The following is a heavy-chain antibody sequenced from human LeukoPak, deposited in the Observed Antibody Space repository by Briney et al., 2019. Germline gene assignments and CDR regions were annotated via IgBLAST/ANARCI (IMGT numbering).Heavy chain of an antibody. CDR1: GFTFSSYA. Sequence: GGSLRLSCAASGFTFSSYAMSWVRQAPGKGLEWVSAISGSGGSTYYADSVKGRFTISRDNSKNTLYLQMNSLRAEDTAVYYCATRQGYYYDSSGYYFFDYWGQGTLVTVYS. CDR3: ATRQGYYYDSSGYYFFDY. V-gene: IGHV3-23*01. J-gene: IGHJ4*02. D-gene: IGHD3-22*01. CDR2: ISGSGGST.